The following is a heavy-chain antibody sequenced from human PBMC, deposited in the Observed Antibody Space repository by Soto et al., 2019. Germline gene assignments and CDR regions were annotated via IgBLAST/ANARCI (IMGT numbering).Heavy chain of an antibody. V-gene: IGHV3-33*01. CDR3: ARALGVVPAATQYYYYYGMDV. Sequence: GGSLRLSCAASGFTFSSYGMHWVRQAPGKGLEWVAVIWYDGSNKYYADSVKGRFTISRDNSKNTLYLQMNSLRAEDTAVYYCARALGVVPAATQYYYYYGMDVWGQGTTVTVSS. D-gene: IGHD2-2*01. CDR2: IWYDGSNK. J-gene: IGHJ6*02. CDR1: GFTFSSYG.